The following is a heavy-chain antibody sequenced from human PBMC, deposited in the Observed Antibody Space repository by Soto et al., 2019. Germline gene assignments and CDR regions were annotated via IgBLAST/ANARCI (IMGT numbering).Heavy chain of an antibody. CDR1: GGSISSGGYS. Sequence: SETLSLTCAVSGGSISSGGYSWSWIRQPPGKGLEWIGYIYHSGSTYYNPSLKSRVTISVDTSKNQFSLKLSSVTAADTAVYYAARSFGVAAARPFYYWGQGTLVTVSS. D-gene: IGHD6-13*01. CDR3: ARSFGVAAARPFYY. CDR2: IYHSGST. J-gene: IGHJ4*02. V-gene: IGHV4-30-2*01.